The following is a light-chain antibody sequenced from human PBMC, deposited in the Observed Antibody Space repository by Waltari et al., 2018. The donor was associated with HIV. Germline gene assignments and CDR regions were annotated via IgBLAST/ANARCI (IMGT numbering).Light chain of an antibody. CDR3: QEYHLSSEAS. J-gene: IGKJ4*01. CDR1: EDVEIW. Sequence: DIQLTQSPATLSASVGDTVTLTCRASEDVEIWMAWYQKRFGEAPKLLIYKASTLERGVSSRCSASGSGTEFTLTIDGLQDEDFATYYCQEYHLSSEASFGGGTKVDI. V-gene: IGKV1-5*03. CDR2: KAS.